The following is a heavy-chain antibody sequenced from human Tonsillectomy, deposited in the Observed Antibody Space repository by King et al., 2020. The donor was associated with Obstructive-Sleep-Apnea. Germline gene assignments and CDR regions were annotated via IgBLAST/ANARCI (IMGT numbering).Heavy chain of an antibody. CDR3: AKASPLWVGESGAAHYYYAMDV. D-gene: IGHD3-10*01. CDR2: ISWDGDST. CDR1: GFTFDDYA. J-gene: IGHJ6*02. V-gene: IGHV3-43D*03. Sequence: VQLVESGGVVVQPGGSLRLSCAASGFTFDDYAMHWVRQVPGKGLEWVSLISWDGDSTYYAESVKGRFTISRDNSRNSLYLQMNSLRAEDNALYYCAKASPLWVGESGAAHYYYAMDVWGQGTTVTVS.